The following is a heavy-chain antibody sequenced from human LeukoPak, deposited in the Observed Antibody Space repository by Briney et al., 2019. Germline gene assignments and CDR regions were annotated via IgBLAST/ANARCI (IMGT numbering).Heavy chain of an antibody. CDR3: AKDLLRIPGYFDY. J-gene: IGHJ4*02. CDR1: GFSFSTQR. D-gene: IGHD1-26*01. V-gene: IGHV3-74*01. Sequence: GGSLRLSCAASGFSFSTQRMHWVRQAPGKGLVWVSYINIDERITGYADSVKGRFTISRDNSRNTLYLQMNSLRAEDTAVYYCAKDLLRIPGYFDYWGQGTLVTVSS. CDR2: INIDERIT.